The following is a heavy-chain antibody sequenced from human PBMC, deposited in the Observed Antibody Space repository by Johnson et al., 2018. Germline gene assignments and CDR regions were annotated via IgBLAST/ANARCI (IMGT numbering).Heavy chain of an antibody. D-gene: IGHD3-3*01. CDR1: GFTFSSSA. CDR3: AAEAIYGGNGVDV. Sequence: QLVESGPEVKEPGTSVKVSCRASGFTFSSSAVQWVRQARGQRLEWIGWIVVGRDNTHYAQTFQERVTITRDMSTSTAYMELSSLRSEDSAGAYCAAEAIYGGNGVDVWGQGTTVTV. V-gene: IGHV1-58*01. J-gene: IGHJ6*02. CDR2: IVVGRDNT.